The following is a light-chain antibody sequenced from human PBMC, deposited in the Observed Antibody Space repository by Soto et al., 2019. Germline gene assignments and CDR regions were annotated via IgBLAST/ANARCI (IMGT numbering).Light chain of an antibody. V-gene: IGKV2-28*01. CDR1: QRLLHSNGNTF. CDR2: LGS. Sequence: EIVMTQSPPSLTVTPGEPASISCRSSQRLLHSNGNTFLDWYLQKPGQSPQVLIYLGSNRASGVPDRVSGSEAGTDFTLKISRVEAEDVGVYYCMQALETPYTFGQGTKLEIK. J-gene: IGKJ2*01. CDR3: MQALETPYT.